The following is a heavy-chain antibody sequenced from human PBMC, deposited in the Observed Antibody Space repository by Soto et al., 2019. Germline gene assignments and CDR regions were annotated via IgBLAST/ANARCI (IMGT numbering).Heavy chain of an antibody. CDR2: IYYSGIS. J-gene: IGHJ6*02. Sequence: LSLTCTVSGGSTSSGGFYWSWIRQHPGKGLEWIGYIYYSGISYYNPSLKSRVSISLDTSRNQFSMTLNSVNAADKAVYYCARNGHTYGMDVWGQGATVTVSS. CDR3: ARNGHTYGMDV. V-gene: IGHV4-31*03. CDR1: GGSTSSGGFY. D-gene: IGHD1-1*01.